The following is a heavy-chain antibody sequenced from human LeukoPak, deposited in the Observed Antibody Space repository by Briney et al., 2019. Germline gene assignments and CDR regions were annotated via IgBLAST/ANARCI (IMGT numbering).Heavy chain of an antibody. V-gene: IGHV4-34*01. CDR2: INHSGST. J-gene: IGHJ6*03. D-gene: IGHD3-9*01. Sequence: SETLSLTCAVYGGSFSGYYWSWIRQPPGKGLEWIGEINHSGSTNYNPSLKSRVTISVDTSKYQFSLKLSSVTAADTAVYYCARAPFYYDILTGYYGTRYYYYYMDVWGKGTTVTVSS. CDR3: ARAPFYYDILTGYYGTRYYYYYMDV. CDR1: GGSFSGYY.